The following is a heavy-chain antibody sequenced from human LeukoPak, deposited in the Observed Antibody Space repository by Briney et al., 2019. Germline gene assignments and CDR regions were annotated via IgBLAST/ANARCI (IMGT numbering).Heavy chain of an antibody. Sequence: GGSLRLSCAASGFTFSSYSMNWVRQAPGKGLEWVSYISSSSTIYYADSVKGRFTISRDNAKNSLYLQMNSLRAEDTAVYYCARDRPAAIVDAEYFQHWGQGTLVTVSS. CDR3: ARDRPAAIVDAEYFQH. V-gene: IGHV3-48*01. D-gene: IGHD2-2*01. CDR2: ISSSSTI. CDR1: GFTFSSYS. J-gene: IGHJ1*01.